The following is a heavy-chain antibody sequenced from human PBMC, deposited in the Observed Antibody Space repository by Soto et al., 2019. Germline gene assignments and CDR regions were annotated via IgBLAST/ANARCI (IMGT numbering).Heavy chain of an antibody. D-gene: IGHD2-15*01. CDR2: IYYSGST. J-gene: IGHJ6*02. Sequence: PSETLSLTCTVSGGSISRSSYYWGWIRQPPGKGLEWIGSIYYSGSTYYNPSLKSRVTISVDTSKNQFSLKLSSVTAADTAVYYCARQGEEVVVVVAATDYGMDVWGQGTTVTVSS. V-gene: IGHV4-39*01. CDR3: ARQGEEVVVVVAATDYGMDV. CDR1: GGSISRSSYY.